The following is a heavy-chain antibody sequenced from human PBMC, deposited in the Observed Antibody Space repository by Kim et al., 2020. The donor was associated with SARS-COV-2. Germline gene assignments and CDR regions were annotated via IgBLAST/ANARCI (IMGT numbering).Heavy chain of an antibody. Sequence: GGSLRLSCAASGFTFSDYYMSWIRQAPGKGLEWVSYISSSSSYTNYADSVKGRFTISRDNAKNSLYLQMNSLRAEDTAVYYCARAYYDSSGYYYFDYWGQGTLVTVS. D-gene: IGHD3-22*01. V-gene: IGHV3-11*06. J-gene: IGHJ4*02. CDR3: ARAYYDSSGYYYFDY. CDR2: ISSSSSYT. CDR1: GFTFSDYY.